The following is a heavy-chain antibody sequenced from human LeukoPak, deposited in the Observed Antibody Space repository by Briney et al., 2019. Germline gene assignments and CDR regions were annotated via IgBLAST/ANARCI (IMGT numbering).Heavy chain of an antibody. Sequence: SETLSLTCTVSGGSISSYYWSWIRQPPGKGLEWIGYIYYSGSTNYNPSLKSRVTISVDTSKNQFSLKLSSVTAAGTAVYYCARTVVVPAAMDDIVATVDWFDPWGQGTLVTVSS. D-gene: IGHD2-2*01. CDR3: ARTVVVPAAMDDIVATVDWFDP. J-gene: IGHJ5*02. CDR2: IYYSGST. V-gene: IGHV4-59*01. CDR1: GGSISSYY.